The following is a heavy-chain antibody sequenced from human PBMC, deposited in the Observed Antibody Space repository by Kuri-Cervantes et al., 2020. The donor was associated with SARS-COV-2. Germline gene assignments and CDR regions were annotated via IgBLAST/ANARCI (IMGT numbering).Heavy chain of an antibody. D-gene: IGHD3-3*01. CDR1: GYTFTTYD. V-gene: IGHV1-8*01. CDR2: MNPTSGKA. CDR3: ARRGVYDFWSGDYYYYYYMDV. J-gene: IGHJ6*03. Sequence: ASVKVSCKASGYTFTTYDINWVRQAPGQGLEWMGWMNPTSGKAGYAQTFQGRVTMTRNTSISTAYMELSSLRSEDTAVYYCARRGVYDFWSGDYYYYYYMDVWGKGTTVTVSS.